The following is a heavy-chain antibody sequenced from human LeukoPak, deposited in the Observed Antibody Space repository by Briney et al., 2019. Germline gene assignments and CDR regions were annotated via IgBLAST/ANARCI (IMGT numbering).Heavy chain of an antibody. J-gene: IGHJ4*02. CDR1: GFTFDNYA. CDR3: AKVMAYFGSGSQPDY. D-gene: IGHD3-10*01. Sequence: GGSLRLSCAASGFTFDNYAMSWVRQAPGKGLGLEWVSTISGSGGSTYYADSVKGRFTISRDNSKNTLYLQMDSLRAEDTAVYYCAKVMAYFGSGSQPDYWGQGTLVTVSS. V-gene: IGHV3-23*01. CDR2: ISGSGGST.